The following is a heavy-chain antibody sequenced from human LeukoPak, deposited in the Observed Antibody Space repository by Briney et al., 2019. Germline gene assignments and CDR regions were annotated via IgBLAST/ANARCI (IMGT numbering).Heavy chain of an antibody. CDR3: ASRDIVATIGDAFDI. J-gene: IGHJ3*02. D-gene: IGHD5-12*01. CDR2: INPSGGST. Sequence: ASVKVSCKASGGTFSSYYMHWVRQAPGQGLEWMGIINPSGGSTSYAQKFQGRVTMTRDTSTSTVYMELSSLRSEDTAVYYCASRDIVATIGDAFDIWGQGTMVTVSS. CDR1: GGTFSSYY. V-gene: IGHV1-46*01.